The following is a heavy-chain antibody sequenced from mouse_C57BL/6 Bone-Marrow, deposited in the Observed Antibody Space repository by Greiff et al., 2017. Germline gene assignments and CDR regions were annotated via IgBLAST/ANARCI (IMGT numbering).Heavy chain of an antibody. J-gene: IGHJ2*01. V-gene: IGHV1-5*01. D-gene: IGHD4-1*01. Sequence: EVKLQESGTVLARPGASVKLSCKTSGYTFTSYWMHWVQQRPGQGLEWIGAIYPGNSDTNYTQKFKGRAKLTAVTSAITAYMERSRLTNEDSAVYYSTRDLLTVDYWGQGTTLTVSS. CDR2: IYPGNSDT. CDR1: GYTFTSYW. CDR3: TRDLLTVDY.